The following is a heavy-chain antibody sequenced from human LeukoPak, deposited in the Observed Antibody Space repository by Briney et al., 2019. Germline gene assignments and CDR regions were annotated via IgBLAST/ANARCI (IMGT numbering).Heavy chain of an antibody. D-gene: IGHD3-10*01. J-gene: IGHJ4*02. Sequence: NPGGSLRLSCAASGFTFSNAWMTWVRQAPGKGLEWVGLIKSNTDSGTADYAAPVKGRFTISRDDSKNTLYLQMNSLSTEDTAVYYCTTGRWFEELSFYWGQGTLVTVSS. CDR3: TTGRWFEELSFY. CDR1: GFTFSNAW. CDR2: IKSNTDSGTA. V-gene: IGHV3-15*01.